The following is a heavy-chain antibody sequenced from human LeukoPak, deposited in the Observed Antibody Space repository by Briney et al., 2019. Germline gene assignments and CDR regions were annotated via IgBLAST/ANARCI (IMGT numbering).Heavy chain of an antibody. D-gene: IGHD6-13*01. J-gene: IGHJ4*02. V-gene: IGHV1-18*01. CDR3: ARDLIFQQEMVRGDY. Sequence: ASVKVSCKASGYTFTSYGISWVRQAPGQGLEWMGWISAYNGNTNYAQKFQGRVTMTTDTSTSTAYMELRSLISDDTAVYYCARDLIFQQEMVRGDYWGQGTLVTVSS. CDR1: GYTFTSYG. CDR2: ISAYNGNT.